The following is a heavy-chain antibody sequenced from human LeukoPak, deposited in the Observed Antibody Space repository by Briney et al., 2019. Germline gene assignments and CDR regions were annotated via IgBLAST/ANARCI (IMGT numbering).Heavy chain of an antibody. Sequence: GGSLRLSCEASGFTFTSYWMSWDRQAPGKGPEWVAHIKENGNEQYYADSVKGRFTISRDNVKQSLGLQMNSLRVEDTAVYYCARGPGDFDASDIWGQGTMVTVSS. J-gene: IGHJ3*02. CDR3: ARGPGDFDASDI. CDR1: GFTFTSYW. D-gene: IGHD1-14*01. CDR2: IKENGNEQ. V-gene: IGHV3-7*01.